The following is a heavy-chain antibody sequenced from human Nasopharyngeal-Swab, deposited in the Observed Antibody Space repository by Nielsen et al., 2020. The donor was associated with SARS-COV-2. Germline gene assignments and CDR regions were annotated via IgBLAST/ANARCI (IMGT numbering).Heavy chain of an antibody. V-gene: IGHV3-33*01. Sequence: LSLTCAASGFTFSSYGMHWVRQAPGKGLEWVAVIWYDGSNKYYADSVKGRFTISRDNSKNTLYLQMNSLRAEDTAVYYCARGGPDYGDYDGFDPWGQGTLVTVSS. CDR1: GFTFSSYG. D-gene: IGHD4-17*01. CDR2: IWYDGSNK. J-gene: IGHJ5*02. CDR3: ARGGPDYGDYDGFDP.